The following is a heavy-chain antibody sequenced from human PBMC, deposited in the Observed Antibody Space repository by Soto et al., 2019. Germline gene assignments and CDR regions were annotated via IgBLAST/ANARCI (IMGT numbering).Heavy chain of an antibody. V-gene: IGHV2-5*01. CDR3: AHTKVFDWFDS. CDR2: LFWNDDE. J-gene: IGHJ5*01. CDR1: GFSLSTSEVG. D-gene: IGHD2-21*01. Sequence: QITLKESGPTPVKPTQPLPLTCTFSGFSLSTSEVGVGWIRQPPGKALEWLALLFWNDDERYSPSLKSRLTIPKGISRNQVVLTMTNMAPVDSATYYSAHTKVFDWFDSWGQGTLVTVSS.